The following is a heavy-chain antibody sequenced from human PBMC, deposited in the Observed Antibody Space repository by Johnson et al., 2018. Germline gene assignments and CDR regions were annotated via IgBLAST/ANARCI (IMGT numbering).Heavy chain of an antibody. Sequence: QVQLVQSGGGVVQPGRSLRLSCAASGFTFSSYGMHWVRQAPGKGLAWVAVIWDEGSNKYYADSVKGRFTISRDNSKNTLYLQMNSLRAEDTAVYYCAREFEWLIGGGYFQHWGQGTLVTVSS. CDR3: AREFEWLIGGGYFQH. D-gene: IGHD3-3*01. J-gene: IGHJ1*01. CDR2: IWDEGSNK. CDR1: GFTFSSYG. V-gene: IGHV3-33*01.